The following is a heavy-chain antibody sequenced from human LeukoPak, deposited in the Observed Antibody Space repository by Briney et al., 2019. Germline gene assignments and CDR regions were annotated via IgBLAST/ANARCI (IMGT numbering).Heavy chain of an antibody. CDR3: ARGKSQLGYYYYYMDV. CDR2: IYTSGST. J-gene: IGHJ6*03. Sequence: SETLSLTCTVSGGSISSGSYYWSWIRQPAGKGLEWIGRIYTSGSTNYNPSLKSRVTISVDTSKNQFSLKLSSVTAADTAVYYCARGKSQLGYYYYYMDVWGKGTTVTVSS. V-gene: IGHV4-61*02. D-gene: IGHD6-13*01. CDR1: GGSISSGSYY.